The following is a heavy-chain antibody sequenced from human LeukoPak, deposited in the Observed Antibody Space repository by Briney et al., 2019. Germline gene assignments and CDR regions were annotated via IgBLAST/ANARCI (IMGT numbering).Heavy chain of an antibody. CDR3: ARTAMDTSSDFGYYYYMDV. J-gene: IGHJ6*03. Sequence: GGSLRPSCAASGFTFSSYSMNWVRQAPGKGLEWVSSISSSSSYIYYADSVKCRFTISRDNAKNSLYLQMNSLRAEDTAVYYCARTAMDTSSDFGYYYYMDVWGKGTTVTVSS. CDR1: GFTFSSYS. D-gene: IGHD5-18*01. CDR2: ISSSSSYI. V-gene: IGHV3-21*01.